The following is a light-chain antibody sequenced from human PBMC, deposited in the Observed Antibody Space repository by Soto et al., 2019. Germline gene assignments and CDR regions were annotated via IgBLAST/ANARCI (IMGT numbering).Light chain of an antibody. J-gene: IGLJ1*01. CDR2: GVS. Sequence: LTQPASVSGSPGQSITISCSGSSSDVGGYNAVSWYQQHPGKVPKLVIYGVSDRPSGISSRFSASKSGNTASLTISGLQAEDEADYYCSSYASGGSYVFGTGTKVTVL. CDR1: SSDVGGYNA. CDR3: SSYASGGSYV. V-gene: IGLV2-14*03.